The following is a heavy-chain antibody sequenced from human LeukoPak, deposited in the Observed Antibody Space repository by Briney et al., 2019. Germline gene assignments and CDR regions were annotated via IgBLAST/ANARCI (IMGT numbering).Heavy chain of an antibody. CDR1: GYTFTGNY. D-gene: IGHD6-13*01. V-gene: IGHV1-2*02. CDR2: INPSTGDT. Sequence: GASVKVSCKASGYTFTGNYMHWVRQAPGQGLEWMGWINPSTGDTNYVQKFQGRVTMTRDTSISTAYMELSRLTSDDTAVYYCAKAQRGSSWHLFDYWGQGTLVTVSS. J-gene: IGHJ4*02. CDR3: AKAQRGSSWHLFDY.